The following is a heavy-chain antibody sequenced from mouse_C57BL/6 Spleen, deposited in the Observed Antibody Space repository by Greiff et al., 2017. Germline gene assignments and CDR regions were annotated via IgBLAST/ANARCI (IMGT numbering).Heavy chain of an antibody. D-gene: IGHD2-4*01. J-gene: IGHJ2*01. CDR2: IYPGGGYT. Sequence: QVQLKESGAELVRPGTSVKMSCKASGYTFTNYWIGWAKQRPGHGLEWIGDIYPGGGYTNYNEKFKGKATLTADKSSSTAYMQFSSLTSEDSAIYYCARSDYDYYFDYWGQGTTLTVSS. CDR3: ARSDYDYYFDY. CDR1: GYTFTNYW. V-gene: IGHV1-63*01.